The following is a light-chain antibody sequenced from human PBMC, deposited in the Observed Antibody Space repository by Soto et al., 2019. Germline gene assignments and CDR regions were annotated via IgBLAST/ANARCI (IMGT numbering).Light chain of an antibody. CDR2: GAS. CDR3: QQSHSTPLT. CDR1: QSISSY. V-gene: IGKV1-39*01. Sequence: DIQMTQSPSSLSAAVGDRVTITCRASQSISSYLNWYQQKPGKAPKVLISGASSLQSGVPFRFSGSGSGTDFSLTISSLQFEDFASYYCQQSHSTPLTFGGGTMVEIK. J-gene: IGKJ4*01.